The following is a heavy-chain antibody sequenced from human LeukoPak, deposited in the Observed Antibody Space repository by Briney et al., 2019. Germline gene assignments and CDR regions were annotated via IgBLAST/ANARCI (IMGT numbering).Heavy chain of an antibody. Sequence: GGSLRLSCAASGFTFSSFSMNWVRQAPGKGLEWISYISNSGSDISYADSVKGRFTISRANAKNSLYLQMNSLRDEDTAVYYCARLTYCYWGQGTLVSVSS. D-gene: IGHD1-26*01. CDR1: GFTFSSFS. J-gene: IGHJ4*02. CDR2: ISNSGSDI. V-gene: IGHV3-48*02. CDR3: ARLTYCY.